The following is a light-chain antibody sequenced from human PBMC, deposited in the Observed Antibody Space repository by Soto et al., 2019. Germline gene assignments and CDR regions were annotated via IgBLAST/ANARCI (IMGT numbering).Light chain of an antibody. CDR3: QRYYSTWRT. V-gene: IGKV4-1*01. CDR2: WAS. CDR1: QSVLYSSNNKNY. Sequence: DIVMTQSPDSLAVSLGERDTINCKSSQSVLYSSNNKNYLAWYQQKPGQPPTLLIYWASTRDSGVPDRFSGSGYGTDFTLNISSLQAEDVAVYYCQRYYSTWRTFGQGTKVEIK. J-gene: IGKJ1*01.